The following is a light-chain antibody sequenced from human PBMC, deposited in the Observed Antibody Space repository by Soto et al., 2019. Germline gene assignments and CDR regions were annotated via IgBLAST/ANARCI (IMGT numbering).Light chain of an antibody. Sequence: DIQLTQSPSFLSASVGDRVTITCRASQGIYSYLAWYQQKPGKAPNLLIYAASILQSGDPSRVSGSESGTEFTLTISSLQPEDFATYYCEQVYSYPYTFGQGTRLEIK. CDR1: QGIYSY. V-gene: IGKV1-9*01. J-gene: IGKJ2*01. CDR3: EQVYSYPYT. CDR2: AAS.